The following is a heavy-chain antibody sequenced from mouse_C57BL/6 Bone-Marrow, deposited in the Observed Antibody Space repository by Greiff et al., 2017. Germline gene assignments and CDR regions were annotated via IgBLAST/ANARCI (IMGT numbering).Heavy chain of an antibody. CDR3: ARGGVVDYAMDY. CDR1: GYTFTSYW. V-gene: IGHV1-52*01. Sequence: QVQLQQPGAELVRPGSSVKLSCKASGYTFTSYWMHWVKQRPIQGLEWIGNIDPSDSETHYNQKFKDKATLTVDKSSSTAYMQLSSLTSEDSAVYYCARGGVVDYAMDYWGQGTSVTVSS. CDR2: IDPSDSET. D-gene: IGHD1-1*01. J-gene: IGHJ4*01.